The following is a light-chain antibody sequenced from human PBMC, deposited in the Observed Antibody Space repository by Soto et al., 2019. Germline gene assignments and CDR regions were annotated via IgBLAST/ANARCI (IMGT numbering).Light chain of an antibody. V-gene: IGLV2-11*01. CDR3: CAHVGSSTYV. CDR2: DVT. CDR1: SIEVDDY. J-gene: IGLJ1*01. Sequence: QSALTQPRSVSGSPGQSVTISCSGTSIEVDDYVSWYQQHPGKAPKIIIYDVTERPSGVPDRFSGSKSGNAASLTFSGLQAEDEADYYCCAHVGSSTYVFGSGTKVTVL.